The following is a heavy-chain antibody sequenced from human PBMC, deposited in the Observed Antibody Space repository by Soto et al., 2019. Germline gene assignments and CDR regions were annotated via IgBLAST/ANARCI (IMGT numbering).Heavy chain of an antibody. Sequence: QVHLQESGPGLVKPSQTLSLACSVSGESITSLGYYWTWVRQPPGTGLEWIGFVSYTGSTFYNSAPRSRVTISRHTSQNQFSLDVKSVTDAVTAMYFFTRGDYWGQGVLVTVS. J-gene: IGHJ4*02. CDR3: TRGDY. CDR1: GESITSLGYY. V-gene: IGHV4-31*03. CDR2: VSYTGST.